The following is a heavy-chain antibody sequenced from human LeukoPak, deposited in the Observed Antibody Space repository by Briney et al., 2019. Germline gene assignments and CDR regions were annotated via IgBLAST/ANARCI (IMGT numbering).Heavy chain of an antibody. CDR3: ARGFLVATTQLGWFDP. CDR2: INPNSGGT. D-gene: IGHD5-12*01. CDR1: GYTFTGYY. J-gene: IGHJ5*02. Sequence: ASVKVSCKASGYTFTGYYMHWVRQAPGQGLEWMGRINPNSGGTNYAQKFQGRGTMTRDTSTSTAYIELSRLRSDDTAVYYCARGFLVATTQLGWFDPWGQGTLVTVSS. V-gene: IGHV1-2*06.